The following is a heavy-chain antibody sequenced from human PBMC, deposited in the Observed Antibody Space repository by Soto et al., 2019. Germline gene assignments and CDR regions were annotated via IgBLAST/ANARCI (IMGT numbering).Heavy chain of an antibody. CDR1: GYTFTSYA. D-gene: IGHD3-3*01. J-gene: IGHJ4*02. CDR2: INAGNGNT. Sequence: ASVKVSCKASGYTFTSYAMHWVRQAPGQRLEWMGWINAGNGNTKYSQKFQGRVTITRDTSASTAYMELSSLRSEDTAVYYCAREPPPWSGYLDVFDYWGQGTLVTVSS. V-gene: IGHV1-3*01. CDR3: AREPPPWSGYLDVFDY.